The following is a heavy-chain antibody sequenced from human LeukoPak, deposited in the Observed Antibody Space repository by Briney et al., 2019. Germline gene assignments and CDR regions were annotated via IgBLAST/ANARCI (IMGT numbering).Heavy chain of an antibody. J-gene: IGHJ6*02. D-gene: IGHD3-22*01. V-gene: IGHV4-34*01. Sequence: SETLSLTCAVYGRSFSVYYWGWVRQHPGKGLEWLGEINHSGSTNYNPSLKSRVTISVDTSKNQFSLKMSSVTAADTAVYYCARARYHYLRYYYGMDVWGQGTTVTVSS. CDR2: INHSGST. CDR1: GRSFSVYY. CDR3: ARARYHYLRYYYGMDV.